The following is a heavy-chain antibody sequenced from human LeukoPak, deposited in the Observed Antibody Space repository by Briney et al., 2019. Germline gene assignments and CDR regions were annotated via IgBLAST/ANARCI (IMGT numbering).Heavy chain of an antibody. J-gene: IGHJ4*02. V-gene: IGHV4-30-4*08. Sequence: SETLSLTCTVSGGSISSSTYYWGWIRQPPGKGLEWIGYIYYSGSTYYNPSLKSRVTISVDTSKNQFSLKLSSVTAADTAVYYCARGLGYYDSSGYWFDYWGQGTLVTVSS. CDR3: ARGLGYYDSSGYWFDY. CDR1: GGSISSSTYY. D-gene: IGHD3-22*01. CDR2: IYYSGST.